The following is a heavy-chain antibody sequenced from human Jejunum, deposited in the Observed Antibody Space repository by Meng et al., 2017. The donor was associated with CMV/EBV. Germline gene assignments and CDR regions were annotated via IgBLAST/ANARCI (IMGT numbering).Heavy chain of an antibody. CDR1: GYTFTDYY. CDR2: VYPPSGVT. V-gene: IGHV1-2*02. D-gene: IGHD5-12*01. J-gene: IGHJ4*02. Sequence: CKHSGYTFTDYYLHWVRQAPGQGLEWMGWVYPPSGVTEYARRFQGRVTMTRDTSITTAYMELSRLTSDDTALYYCAAVTYSAYNDFDYWGQGTLVTVSS. CDR3: AAVTYSAYNDFDY.